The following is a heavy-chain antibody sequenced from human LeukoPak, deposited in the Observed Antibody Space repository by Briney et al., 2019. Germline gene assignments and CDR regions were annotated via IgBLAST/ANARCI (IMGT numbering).Heavy chain of an antibody. D-gene: IGHD3-9*01. CDR2: IYYSGST. CDR1: GGSISSFY. V-gene: IGHV4-59*01. CDR3: ARVRGSTYYDILTGPTTPYYYYGIDL. J-gene: IGHJ6*01. Sequence: SETLSLTCTVSGGSISSFYWSWIRQPPGKGLEWIGYIYYSGSTNYNPSLKSRVTISVDTSKNQFSLKLSSVTAADTAVYYCARVRGSTYYDILTGPTTPYYYYGIDLWRQGTTVTVSS.